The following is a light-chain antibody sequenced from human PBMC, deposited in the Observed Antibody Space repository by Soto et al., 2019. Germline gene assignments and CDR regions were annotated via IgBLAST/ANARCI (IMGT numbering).Light chain of an antibody. CDR3: HQYYSTPRT. Sequence: DIQMTQSPSTLSASVGDRVTITCRASQSISSWLALYQQKPGKAPKPLIYDASRLESGVPSRFSGSGSGTEFTLTISSLQAEDVAVYYCHQYYSTPRTFGQGTKVDI. V-gene: IGKV1-5*01. J-gene: IGKJ1*01. CDR1: QSISSW. CDR2: DAS.